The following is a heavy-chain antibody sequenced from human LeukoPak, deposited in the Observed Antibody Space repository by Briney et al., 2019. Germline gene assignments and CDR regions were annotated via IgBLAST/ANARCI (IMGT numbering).Heavy chain of an antibody. D-gene: IGHD3-22*01. CDR2: IA. Sequence: IANYAQKFQGRVTITADKSTSTAYMELSSLRSEDTAVYYCATWADYYDSSGYYYVDAFDIWGQGTMVTVSS. V-gene: IGHV1-69*02. CDR3: ATWADYYDSSGYYYVDAFDI. J-gene: IGHJ3*02.